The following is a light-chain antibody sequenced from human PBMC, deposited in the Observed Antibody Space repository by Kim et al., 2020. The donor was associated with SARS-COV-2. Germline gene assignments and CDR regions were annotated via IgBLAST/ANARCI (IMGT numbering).Light chain of an antibody. CDR2: DVS. V-gene: IGLV2-14*03. CDR1: SSDIGDYDY. J-gene: IGLJ3*02. CDR3: CSQRSRGKV. Sequence: QSALTQPASVSGSPGQSITISCTGTSSDIGDYDYVSWYQQHPGKAPKLMIYDVSKRPSGVSHRFSGSKSGNTASLTISGLQAEDEGDYYCCSQRSRGKVFGGGTKVTVL.